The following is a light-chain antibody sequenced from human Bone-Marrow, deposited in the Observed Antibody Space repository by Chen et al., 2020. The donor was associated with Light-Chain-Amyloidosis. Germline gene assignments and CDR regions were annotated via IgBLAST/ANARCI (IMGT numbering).Light chain of an antibody. J-gene: IGKJ4*01. V-gene: IGKV3-20*01. CDR2: GSS. Sequence: EFVLTQSPGTLPLSPWDGANLSCSASQTISSNYLTWSQQKFGQAPRLLIYGSSSRATGIPDRFTGSGSGTDFTLTINRLEPEDFAMYYCQQYGTSPLTFGGGTKVEIK. CDR1: QTISSNY. CDR3: QQYGTSPLT.